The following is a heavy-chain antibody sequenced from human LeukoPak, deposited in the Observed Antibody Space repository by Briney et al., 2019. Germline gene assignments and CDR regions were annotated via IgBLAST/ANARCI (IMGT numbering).Heavy chain of an antibody. CDR2: INPNSGGT. Sequence: ASVKVSCKASGYTFTGYYMHWVQQAPGQGLEWMGWINPNSGGTNYAQKFQGRVTMTRDTSISTAYMELSRLRSDDTAVYYCARGRRYCSGGSCPEYFQHWGQGTLVTVSS. D-gene: IGHD2-15*01. V-gene: IGHV1-2*02. J-gene: IGHJ1*01. CDR1: GYTFTGYY. CDR3: ARGRRYCSGGSCPEYFQH.